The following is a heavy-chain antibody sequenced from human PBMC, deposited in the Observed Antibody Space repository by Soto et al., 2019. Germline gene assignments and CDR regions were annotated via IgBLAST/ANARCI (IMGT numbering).Heavy chain of an antibody. D-gene: IGHD4-17*01. CDR3: ARDDYGDYGMDV. J-gene: IGHJ6*02. Sequence: GGSLRLSCAASGFTFSDYNMNWVRQAPGKGLEWVSSISSSRSYIYYADSVKGRFTISRDNAKNSLYLQMNSLRAEDTAVYYCARDDYGDYGMDVWGQGTTVTVSS. CDR1: GFTFSDYN. CDR2: ISSSRSYI. V-gene: IGHV3-21*01.